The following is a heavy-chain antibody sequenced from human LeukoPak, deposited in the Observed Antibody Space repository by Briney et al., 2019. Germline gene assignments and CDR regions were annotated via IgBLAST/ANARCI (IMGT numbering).Heavy chain of an antibody. CDR1: GVTLSSYA. Sequence: GGSLRLSCTASGVTLSSYAMSWARQAPGKGLEWVSGISGSGGSTYYADSVKGRFTISRDNSKNTLYLQMNSLRAEDTAVYYCVYDSSGYYVMDYWGQGTLVTVSS. CDR3: VYDSSGYYVMDY. CDR2: ISGSGGST. J-gene: IGHJ4*02. D-gene: IGHD3-22*01. V-gene: IGHV3-23*01.